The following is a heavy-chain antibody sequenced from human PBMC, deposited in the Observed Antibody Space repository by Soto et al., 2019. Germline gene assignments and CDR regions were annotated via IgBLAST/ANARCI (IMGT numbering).Heavy chain of an antibody. Sequence: QVQLVQSGAEVKKPGSSVKVSCKASGGTFSSYAISWVRQAPGQGLEWMGGIIPISGTANYAQKFQGRVTIAADYSSTTDYEERSRICEEDTVYYYWGSPRSSSSRLDYYYYYYGMDVWGQGTTVTVSS. J-gene: IGHJ6*02. V-gene: IGHV1-69*01. D-gene: IGHD2-2*01. CDR2: IIPISGTA. CDR3: WGSPRSSSSRLDYYYYYYGMDV. CDR1: GGTFSSYA.